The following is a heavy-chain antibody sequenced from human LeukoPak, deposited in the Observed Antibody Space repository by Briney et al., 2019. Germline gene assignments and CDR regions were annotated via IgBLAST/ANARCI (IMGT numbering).Heavy chain of an antibody. D-gene: IGHD1-1*01. CDR2: ISGSGGST. Sequence: PGGPLRLSCAASGFTFSDYYMSWIRQAPGKGLEWVSAISGSGGSTYYADSVKGRFTISRDNSKNTLYLQMNSLRAEDTAVYYCAKDGTDGSPDYFDHWGQGTLVTVSS. CDR3: AKDGTDGSPDYFDH. CDR1: GFTFSDYY. V-gene: IGHV3-23*01. J-gene: IGHJ4*02.